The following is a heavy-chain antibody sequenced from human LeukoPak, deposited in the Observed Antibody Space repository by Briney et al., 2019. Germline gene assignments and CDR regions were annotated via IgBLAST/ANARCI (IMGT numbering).Heavy chain of an antibody. CDR2: INHSGST. V-gene: IGHV4-34*01. CDR3: ARRPDFWSGYYYYYYYMDV. D-gene: IGHD3-3*01. J-gene: IGHJ6*03. Sequence: SETLSLTCAVYGGSFSGYYWSWIRQPPGKGLEWIGEINHSGSTNYNPPLKSRVTISVDTSKNQFSLKLSSVTAADTAVYYCARRPDFWSGYYYYYYYMDVRGKGTTVTVSS. CDR1: GGSFSGYY.